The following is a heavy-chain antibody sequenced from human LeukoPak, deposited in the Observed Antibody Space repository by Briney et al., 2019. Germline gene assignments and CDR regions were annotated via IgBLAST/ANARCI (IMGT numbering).Heavy chain of an antibody. D-gene: IGHD2-2*01. CDR1: GASISSGGYY. J-gene: IGHJ3*02. CDR3: ARQANIVVVPAAQGGYETYAFDI. V-gene: IGHV4-39*01. Sequence: SQTLSLTCTVSGASISSGGYYWGWVRQPPGKGLEWIGSIYYSGSTYYNPSLKSRVTISVDTSKNQFSLKLSSVTAADTAVYYCARQANIVVVPAAQGGYETYAFDIWGQGTMVTVSS. CDR2: IYYSGST.